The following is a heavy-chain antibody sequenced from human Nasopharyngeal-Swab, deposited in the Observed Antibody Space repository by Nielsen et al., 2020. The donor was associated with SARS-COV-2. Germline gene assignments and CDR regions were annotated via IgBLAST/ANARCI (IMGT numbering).Heavy chain of an antibody. Sequence: GESLKLSCAASGFTFNTYSMTWVRQAPGKVLEWVSLINGGGSLTYYADSVKGRFTISRDNSKNTLYLQMNRLKADDTAIYYCAKEAPSCGADCRSLSDYWGQGILVTVSS. J-gene: IGHJ4*02. CDR1: GFTFNTYS. V-gene: IGHV3-23*01. CDR3: AKEAPSCGADCRSLSDY. CDR2: INGGGSLT. D-gene: IGHD2-21*02.